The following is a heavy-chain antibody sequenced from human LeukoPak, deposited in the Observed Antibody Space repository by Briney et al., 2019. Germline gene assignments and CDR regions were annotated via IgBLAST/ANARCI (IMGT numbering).Heavy chain of an antibody. CDR2: IRYDGSNK. J-gene: IGHJ6*02. V-gene: IGHV3-30*02. Sequence: PGGSLRLSCEASGVTFSHCGMHWVRQAPGKGLEWVAIIRYDGSNKYYGDSVKGRFTISRDNSQNTVFLQMNSLRAEDTAVYYCAVVAASNDYEMDVWGQGTTVTVSS. CDR1: GVTFSHCG. CDR3: AVVAASNDYEMDV. D-gene: IGHD2-15*01.